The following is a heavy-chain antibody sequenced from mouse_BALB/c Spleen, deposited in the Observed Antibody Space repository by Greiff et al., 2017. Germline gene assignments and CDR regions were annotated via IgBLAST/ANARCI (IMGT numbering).Heavy chain of an antibody. J-gene: IGHJ4*01. CDR3: ARGGFYYGSSFLMDY. V-gene: IGHV7-3*02. CDR2: IRNKANGYTT. D-gene: IGHD1-1*01. CDR1: GFTFTDYY. Sequence: EVMLVESGGGLVQPGGSLRLSCATSGFTFTDYYMSWVRQPPGKALEWLGFIRNKANGYTTEYSTSVKGRFTISRDNSQSILYLQMNTLRAEDSATYYCARGGFYYGSSFLMDYWGQGTSVTVSS.